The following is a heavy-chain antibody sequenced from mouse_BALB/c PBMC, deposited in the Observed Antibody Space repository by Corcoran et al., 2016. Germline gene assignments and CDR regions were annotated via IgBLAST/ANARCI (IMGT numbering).Heavy chain of an antibody. CDR1: GFNIKDYY. D-gene: IGHD2-1*01. J-gene: IGHJ4*01. CDR3: AYYGKYAMDY. V-gene: IGHV14-1*02. CDR2: IDPENGNT. Sequence: EVQLQQSGAELVRPGALVKLSCKASGFNIKDYYMHWVKQRPEQGLEWIGWIDPENGNTIYDPKFQGKASITADTSSNTAYLQLSSLTSEDTAVYYCAYYGKYAMDYWGQGTSVTVSS.